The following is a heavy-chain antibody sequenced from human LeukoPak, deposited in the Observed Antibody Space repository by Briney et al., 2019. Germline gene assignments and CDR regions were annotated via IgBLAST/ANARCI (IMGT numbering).Heavy chain of an antibody. J-gene: IGHJ4*02. V-gene: IGHV3-30*02. CDR1: GFTFSSYG. Sequence: GGSLRLSCAASGFTFSSYGMHWVRQAPGKGLEWVAFIRYDGSKKYYADSVKGRFTISRDNSKNTLYLYMNSLRAEDTAVYYCARDSGTHFDYWGQGTLVTVSS. D-gene: IGHD1-1*01. CDR3: ARDSGTHFDY. CDR2: IRYDGSKK.